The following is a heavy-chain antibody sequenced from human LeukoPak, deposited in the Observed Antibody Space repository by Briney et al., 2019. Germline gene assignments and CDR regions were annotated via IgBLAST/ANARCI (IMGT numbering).Heavy chain of an antibody. CDR1: GFTFSSYG. CDR3: AKDLVGATIDY. D-gene: IGHD1-26*01. J-gene: IGHJ4*02. V-gene: IGHV3-30*18. CDR2: ISYDGSNK. Sequence: QPGGSLRLSCAASGFTFSSYGMHWVRQAPGKGLEWVAVISYDGSNKYYADSVKGRFTISRDNSKNTLYLQMNSLRAEDTAVYYCAKDLVGATIDYWGQGTLVTVSS.